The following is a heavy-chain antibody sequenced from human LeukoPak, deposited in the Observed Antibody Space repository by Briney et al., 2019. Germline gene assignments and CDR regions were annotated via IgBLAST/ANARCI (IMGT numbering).Heavy chain of an antibody. D-gene: IGHD6-13*01. Sequence: ASVKVSCKVSGCTLTELSMHWVRQAPGKGLEWMGGFDPEDGETIYAQKFQGRVSMTEDTSTDTAYMELSSLRSEDTAVYYCATHYTSSSEGIKWGQGTLVTLSS. CDR3: ATHYTSSSEGIK. CDR1: GCTLTELS. V-gene: IGHV1-24*01. J-gene: IGHJ4*02. CDR2: FDPEDGET.